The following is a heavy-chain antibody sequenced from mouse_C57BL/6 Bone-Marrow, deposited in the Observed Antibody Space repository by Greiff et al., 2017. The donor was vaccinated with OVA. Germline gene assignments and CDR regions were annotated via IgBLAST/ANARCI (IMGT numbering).Heavy chain of an antibody. D-gene: IGHD1-1*01. CDR3: ARSGYYGSRASWFAY. Sequence: QVQLQQPGAELVKPGASVKLSCKASGYTFTSYWMHWVKQRPGQGLEWIGMIHPNSGRTNYNEKFKSKATLTVDKSSSTAYMQLSSLTSEDSAVYYCARSGYYGSRASWFAYWGQGTLVTVSA. J-gene: IGHJ3*01. CDR1: GYTFTSYW. V-gene: IGHV1-64*01. CDR2: IHPNSGRT.